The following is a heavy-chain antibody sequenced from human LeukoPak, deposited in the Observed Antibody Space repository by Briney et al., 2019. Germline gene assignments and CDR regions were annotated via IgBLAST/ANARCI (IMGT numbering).Heavy chain of an antibody. CDR1: GGSISGYY. CDR3: ARVGGGEQWLVPITH. J-gene: IGHJ4*02. D-gene: IGHD6-19*01. V-gene: IGHV4-59*12. CDR2: IYYRGST. Sequence: SETLSLTCTVSGGSISGYYWNWIRQPPGKGLEWIGYIYYRGSTNYNPSLKSRVTISVDMSKNQFSLQLNSVTPEDTAVYYCARVGGGEQWLVPITHWGQGTLVTVSS.